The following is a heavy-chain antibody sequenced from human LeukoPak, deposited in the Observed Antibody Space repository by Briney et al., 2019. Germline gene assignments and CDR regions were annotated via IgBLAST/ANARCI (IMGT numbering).Heavy chain of an antibody. Sequence: GGSLRLSCAASGFTFSSYWMAWVRQAPGKGLEWVANIKQDGSERYYADSVKGRFTISRDNAKNSLYLQMNSLRAEDTAVYYCAREVADCSPFDYWGQGTLVTVSS. J-gene: IGHJ4*02. CDR1: GFTFSSYW. V-gene: IGHV3-7*03. CDR3: AREVADCSPFDY. CDR2: IKQDGSER. D-gene: IGHD3/OR15-3a*01.